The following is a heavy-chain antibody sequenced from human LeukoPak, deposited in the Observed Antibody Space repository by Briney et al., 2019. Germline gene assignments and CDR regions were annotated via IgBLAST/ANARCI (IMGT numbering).Heavy chain of an antibody. CDR2: IYTSGST. J-gene: IGHJ4*02. Sequence: SETLSLTCTVSGGSISSYYWSWIRQPPGKGLEWIGRIYTSGSTNYNPSLKSRVTMSVDTSKNQFSLKLSSVTAADTAVYYCAREPYSSGWYPGLDYWGQGTLVTVSS. CDR3: AREPYSSGWYPGLDY. CDR1: GGSISSYY. D-gene: IGHD6-19*01. V-gene: IGHV4-4*07.